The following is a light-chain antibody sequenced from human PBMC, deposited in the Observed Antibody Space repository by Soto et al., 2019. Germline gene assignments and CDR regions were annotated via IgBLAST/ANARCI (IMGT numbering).Light chain of an antibody. V-gene: IGKV1-6*01. CDR1: QDIRDD. CDR3: LHYYNYPQT. Sequence: AIQMTQSPSSLSASVGDRVTMTCRASQDIRDDLSWYQQRPGRAPKLLVFAASRLEGGVPARFSGSYSGRDFTLTISGLQPDDFATYYWLHYYNYPQTFGQGTTVEV. CDR2: AAS. J-gene: IGKJ1*01.